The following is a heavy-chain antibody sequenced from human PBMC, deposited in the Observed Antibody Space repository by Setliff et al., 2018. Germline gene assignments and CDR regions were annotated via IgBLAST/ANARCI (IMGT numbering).Heavy chain of an antibody. D-gene: IGHD3-3*01. J-gene: IGHJ5*02. V-gene: IGHV1-3*01. CDR3: ARDTYIGDFWSGYYIQGRFDP. CDR2: INAGNGNT. Sequence: ALVKVSCKASGYTFTNYAIHWVRQAPGQRLEWMGWINAGNGNTKYSQKFQGRVTITRDTSASTAYMELSSLRSEDTAVYYCARDTYIGDFWSGYYIQGRFDPWGQGTLVTVSS. CDR1: GYTFTNYA.